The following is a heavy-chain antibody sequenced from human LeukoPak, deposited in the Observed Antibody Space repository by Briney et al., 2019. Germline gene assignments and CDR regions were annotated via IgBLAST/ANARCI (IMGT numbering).Heavy chain of an antibody. CDR2: ISYDGSNK. Sequence: GGSLRLSCAASGFTFSSYAMHWVCQAPGKGLEWVAVISYDGSNKYYADSVKGRFTISRDNSKNTLYLQMNSLRAEDTAVYYCARPGGDYWGQGTLVTVSS. V-gene: IGHV3-30-3*01. CDR1: GFTFSSYA. J-gene: IGHJ4*02. CDR3: ARPGGDY.